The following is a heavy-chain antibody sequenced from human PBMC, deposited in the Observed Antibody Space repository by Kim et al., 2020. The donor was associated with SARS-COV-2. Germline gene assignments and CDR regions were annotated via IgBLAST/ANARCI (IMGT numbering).Heavy chain of an antibody. CDR1: GFTFSTYA. CDR2: ISHDGSDT. J-gene: IGHJ6*01. Sequence: GGSLRLSCAASGFTFSTYAMHWVRLPPGKGLEWVALISHDGSDTYYGDSMKGRVTISRDNSKNTLYLQMQLNSLRGEDTAVYYCTRNRAIWKYYYGMDV. D-gene: IGHD3-9*01. V-gene: IGHV3-30*04. CDR3: TRNRAIWKYYYGMDV.